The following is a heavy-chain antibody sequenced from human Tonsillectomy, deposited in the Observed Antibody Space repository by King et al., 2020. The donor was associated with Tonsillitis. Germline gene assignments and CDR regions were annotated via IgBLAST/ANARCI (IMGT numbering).Heavy chain of an antibody. V-gene: IGHV3-23*04. CDR1: GFTFSSYA. Sequence: VQLVESGGGLVQPGGSLRLSCAASGFTFSSYAMSWVRQAPGKGLEWVSDISGSGGSANYADSVKGRFTISRDNSKNTLHLQMNSLRAEDTAVYYCAKHQRECSGGSCYSSFDYWGQGTLVTVSS. CDR3: AKHQRECSGGSCYSSFDY. CDR2: ISGSGGSA. J-gene: IGHJ4*02. D-gene: IGHD2-15*01.